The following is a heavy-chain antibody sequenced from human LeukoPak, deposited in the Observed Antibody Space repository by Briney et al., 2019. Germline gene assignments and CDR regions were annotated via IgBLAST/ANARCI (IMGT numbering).Heavy chain of an antibody. CDR2: IYYSGST. CDR3: ARTGSTVTMLYPFDH. CDR1: GGSISSYY. D-gene: IGHD4-17*01. V-gene: IGHV4-59*01. J-gene: IGHJ4*02. Sequence: SETLSLTCTVSGGSISSYYWSWVRQPPGKGLEWIGYIYYSGSTNYNPSLKSRVSISVDTSKNQFSLKLSSVTAADTAVYYCARTGSTVTMLYPFDHWGQGTLVTVSS.